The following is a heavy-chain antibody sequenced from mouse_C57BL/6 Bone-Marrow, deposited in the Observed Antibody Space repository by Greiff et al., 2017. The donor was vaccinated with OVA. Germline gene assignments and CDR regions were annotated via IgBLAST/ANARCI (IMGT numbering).Heavy chain of an antibody. D-gene: IGHD1-1*01. V-gene: IGHV1-59*01. Sequence: QVQLQQPGAELVRPGTSVKLSCKASGYPFPSYWMHWVKQRPGQGLGWIGVIDPSDSYPNYNQKFKGTAPLTVDTSSSTAYMQLSSLTSEDSAVYYCARGDTTGGRYFDVWGTGTTVTVSS. CDR1: GYPFPSYW. CDR2: IDPSDSYP. J-gene: IGHJ1*03. CDR3: ARGDTTGGRYFDV.